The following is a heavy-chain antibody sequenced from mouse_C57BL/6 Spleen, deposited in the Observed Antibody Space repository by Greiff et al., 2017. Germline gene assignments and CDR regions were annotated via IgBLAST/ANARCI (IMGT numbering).Heavy chain of an antibody. J-gene: IGHJ1*03. D-gene: IGHD4-1*01. CDR1: GFSLTSYG. CDR2: IWSGGST. V-gene: IGHV2-2*01. Sequence: QVQLQQSGPGLVQPSQSLSITCTVSGFSLTSYGVHWVRQSPGKGLEWLGVIWSGGSTDYNAAFISRLSISKDNSTSQVFFKMNSLQADDTAIYYCARGFGTVPWYFDVWGTGTTVTVSS. CDR3: ARGFGTVPWYFDV.